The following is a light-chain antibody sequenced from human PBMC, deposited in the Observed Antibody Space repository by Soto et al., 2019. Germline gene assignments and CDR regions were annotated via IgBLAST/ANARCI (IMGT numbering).Light chain of an antibody. V-gene: IGLV2-23*02. J-gene: IGLJ2*01. CDR3: CSYEGSTNRI. Sequence: QSALTQPASVSGSPGQSITVSCTGTSSDVGNFNLVSWYQQHPGKVPKLLIYEVTKRPSGISDRFSGSKSGNTASLTISGLQAEDEAYYYCCSYEGSTNRIFGGGTKVTVL. CDR1: SSDVGNFNL. CDR2: EVT.